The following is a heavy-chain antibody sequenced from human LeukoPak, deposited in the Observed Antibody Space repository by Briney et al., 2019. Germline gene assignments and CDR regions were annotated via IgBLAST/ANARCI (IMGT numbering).Heavy chain of an antibody. CDR1: GGSINSSY. V-gene: IGHV4-59*08. Sequence: SETLSLTCTVSGGSINSSYWSWIRQPPGKGLEWIGHIYYSGSTNYNPSLKSRVTISVDTSKNQFSLNLSSVTAADTAVYFCARSAAGLSYGMDVWGQGTTVTVSS. CDR3: ARSAAGLSYGMDV. CDR2: IYYSGST. D-gene: IGHD6-13*01. J-gene: IGHJ6*02.